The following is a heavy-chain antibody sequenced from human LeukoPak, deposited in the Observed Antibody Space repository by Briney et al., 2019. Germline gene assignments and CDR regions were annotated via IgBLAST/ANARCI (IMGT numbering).Heavy chain of an antibody. CDR1: GYTFTSYW. CDR3: ARAPRNSSTMLDY. CDR2: INPDGGST. J-gene: IGHJ4*02. Sequence: GASVKVSCTGSGYTFTSYWIQWVRQAPGQGLEWMGLINPDGGSTAYAHRFQGRVTMTRDTSTSTVYMDLSSLRSEDTAMYYCARAPRNSSTMLDYWGQGTLATVSS. V-gene: IGHV1-46*01. D-gene: IGHD6-13*01.